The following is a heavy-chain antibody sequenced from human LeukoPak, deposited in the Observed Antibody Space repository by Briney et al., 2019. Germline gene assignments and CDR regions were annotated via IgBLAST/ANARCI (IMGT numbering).Heavy chain of an antibody. CDR2: ISHDGSNK. V-gene: IGHV3-30*18. D-gene: IGHD3-22*01. Sequence: GRSLRLSCAASGFTFNNYDIHWVRQAPGKGLEWVAVISHDGSNKYYADSVKGRFTISRDNSKNTLYLQMNSLRAEDTAVYYCAKGRYYYDSSRGMDVWGQGTTVTVSS. CDR1: GFTFNNYD. J-gene: IGHJ6*02. CDR3: AKGRYYYDSSRGMDV.